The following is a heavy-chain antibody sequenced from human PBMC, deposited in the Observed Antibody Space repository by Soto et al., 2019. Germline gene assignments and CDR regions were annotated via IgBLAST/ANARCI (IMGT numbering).Heavy chain of an antibody. Sequence: SGPTLVNPTPPLTLTCSFSGFSLSADGMCVSWIRQPPGKALEWLALIDWEDNKFYNTPLKTRLTLSKDTSKNQVVLTMTDMDPVDTATYYCVRIRSGYSPSSYYYGLDVWGQGTTVTVSS. J-gene: IGHJ6*02. D-gene: IGHD3-3*01. V-gene: IGHV2-70*01. CDR3: VRIRSGYSPSSYYYGLDV. CDR1: GFSLSADGMC. CDR2: IDWEDNK.